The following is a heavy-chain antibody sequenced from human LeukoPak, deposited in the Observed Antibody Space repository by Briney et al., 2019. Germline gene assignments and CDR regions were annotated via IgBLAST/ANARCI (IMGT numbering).Heavy chain of an antibody. CDR2: ISGSGGCT. V-gene: IGHV3-23*01. Sequence: PGGSLRLSCAASGFTFSSYAMSWVRQAPGKGLEWVSAISGSGGCTYYADSVKGRFTISRDNSKNTLYLQMNSLRAEDTAVYYCAKDTVVTPEAFDYWGQGTLVTVSS. CDR1: GFTFSSYA. D-gene: IGHD4-23*01. J-gene: IGHJ4*02. CDR3: AKDTVVTPEAFDY.